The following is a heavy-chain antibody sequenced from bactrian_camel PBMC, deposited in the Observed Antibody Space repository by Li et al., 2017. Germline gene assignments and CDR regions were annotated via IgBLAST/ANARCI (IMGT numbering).Heavy chain of an antibody. D-gene: IGHD1*01. V-gene: IGHV3S1*01. J-gene: IGHJ4*01. Sequence: HVQLVESGGDSVQAGGSLRLSCVVSGGPISGKCMAWFRQVGGKERELVSVIYFGGAGADRVFHADSVKGRFTISLDNTKTTVYLQMNSLKVEDTAMYYCATERIGMRSKYWGQGTQVTVS. CDR2: IYFGGAGADRV. CDR1: GGPISGKC. CDR3: ATERIGMRSKY.